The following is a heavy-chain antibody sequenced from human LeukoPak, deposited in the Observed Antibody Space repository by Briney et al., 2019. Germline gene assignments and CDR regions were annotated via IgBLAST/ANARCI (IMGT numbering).Heavy chain of an antibody. CDR1: VGSLYVYY. CDR3: ARGPRMVRGVIYYYYYYGMDV. D-gene: IGHD3-10*01. CDR2: IIHSGRT. V-gene: IGHV4-34*01. J-gene: IGHJ6*04. Sequence: SETLSLTCALYVGSLYVYYWSCIRQPPREGRECVGEIIHSGRTNYNTSLKSRVTISVDTSKNQFSLKLSSVTAADTAVYYCARGPRMVRGVIYYYYYYGMDVWGKGTTVSVSS.